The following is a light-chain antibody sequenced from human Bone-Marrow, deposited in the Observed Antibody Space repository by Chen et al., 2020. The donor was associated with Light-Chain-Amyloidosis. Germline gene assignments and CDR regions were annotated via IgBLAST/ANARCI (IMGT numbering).Light chain of an antibody. CDR1: QTISSNY. J-gene: IGKJ4*01. V-gene: IGKV3-20*01. CDR3: QQYDTSPLT. Sequence: EIVLTQSPGTLSLSPGEGANLSCRASQTISSNYLTWYQQKFGQAPRLLIYGSSSRATGIPDRFTGSGSGTDFTLTINRLEPEDFATYYCQQYDTSPLTFGGGTKVENK. CDR2: GSS.